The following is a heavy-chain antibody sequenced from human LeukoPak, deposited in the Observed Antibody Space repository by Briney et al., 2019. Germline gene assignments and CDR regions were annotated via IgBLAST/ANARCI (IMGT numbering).Heavy chain of an antibody. CDR3: ARATTTFDD. V-gene: IGHV4-59*01. CDR1: GGSISSYY. D-gene: IGHD4-11*01. J-gene: IGHJ4*02. Sequence: SETLSLTCSVSGGSISSYYWSWIRQPPGKGPEWIGYISVSGSTNYKPSLKSRVTISLDTSKNQFTLRLTSVTTADTAVYFCARATTTFDDWGPGTLVTVSS. CDR2: ISVSGST.